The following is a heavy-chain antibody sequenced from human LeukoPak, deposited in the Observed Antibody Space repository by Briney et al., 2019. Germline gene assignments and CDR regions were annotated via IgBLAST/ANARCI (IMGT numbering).Heavy chain of an antibody. Sequence: ASVKVSCKASGYMFMTYGISWVRQAPGQGLEWMGGIIPIFGTANYAQKFQGRVTITADESTSTAYMELSSLRSEDTAVYYCARDSQRDGYNLYYYYMDVWGKGTTVTISS. CDR1: GYMFMTYG. CDR2: IIPIFGTA. V-gene: IGHV1-69*13. CDR3: ARDSQRDGYNLYYYYMDV. J-gene: IGHJ6*03. D-gene: IGHD5-24*01.